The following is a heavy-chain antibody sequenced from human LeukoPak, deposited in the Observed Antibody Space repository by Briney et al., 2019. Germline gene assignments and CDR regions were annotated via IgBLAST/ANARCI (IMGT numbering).Heavy chain of an antibody. J-gene: IGHJ4*02. CDR1: GFTFSDHY. D-gene: IGHD3-9*01. Sequence: GGSLRLSCAASGFTFSDHYMAWIRQAPGKGLEWVSYITSSSGYTNYADSVTGRFTISRDNAKNSLYLQMNSLRAEDTAVYYCARASYDILTGYFDYWGQGTLVTVSS. CDR2: ITSSSGYT. V-gene: IGHV3-11*05. CDR3: ARASYDILTGYFDY.